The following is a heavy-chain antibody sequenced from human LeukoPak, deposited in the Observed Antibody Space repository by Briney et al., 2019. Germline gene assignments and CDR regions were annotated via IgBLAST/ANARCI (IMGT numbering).Heavy chain of an antibody. Sequence: SETLSLTCTVSGGSISSSYWSWIRQPAGEGLEWVGRIYASGSTHYNPSLKSRVTMSLDTSKNQFSLILISVTAADTAVYYCARRHDCSSTSCYVLDPWGQGTLVTVSS. CDR1: GGSISSSY. CDR3: ARRHDCSSTSCYVLDP. V-gene: IGHV4-4*07. CDR2: IYASGST. D-gene: IGHD2-2*01. J-gene: IGHJ5*02.